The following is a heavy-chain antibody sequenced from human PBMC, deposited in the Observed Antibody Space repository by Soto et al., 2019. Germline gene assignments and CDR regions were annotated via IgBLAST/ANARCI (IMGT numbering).Heavy chain of an antibody. Sequence: VQLQESGPGLVKPSETLSLTCTVSGGSISSYYWSWIRQPAGKGLEWIGRIYTSGSTNYNPSLTSRVTMSVDTSKNQLSLKLSSVTAADTAVYYCAILGVRYCSGGSCYSGETYYYYYGMDVWGQGTTVTVSS. V-gene: IGHV4-4*07. D-gene: IGHD2-15*01. CDR1: GGSISSYY. CDR3: AILGVRYCSGGSCYSGETYYYYYGMDV. CDR2: IYTSGST. J-gene: IGHJ6*02.